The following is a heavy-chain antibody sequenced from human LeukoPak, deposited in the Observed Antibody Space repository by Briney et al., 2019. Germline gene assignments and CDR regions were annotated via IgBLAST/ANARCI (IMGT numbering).Heavy chain of an antibody. CDR1: GFTFSNYG. CDR3: AKKRSSPWYDFDY. Sequence: QSGGSLRLSCAASGFTFSNYGMNWVRQAPGKGLEWVAFIRYDGTNKYYADSVRGRFTISRDNSKNTLYLQMNSLRAEDTAVYYCAKKRSSPWYDFDYWGQGTLVTVSS. J-gene: IGHJ4*02. D-gene: IGHD6-13*01. CDR2: IRYDGTNK. V-gene: IGHV3-30*02.